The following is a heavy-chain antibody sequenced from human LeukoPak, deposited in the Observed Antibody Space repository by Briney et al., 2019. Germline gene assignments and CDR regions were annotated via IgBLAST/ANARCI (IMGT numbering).Heavy chain of an antibody. Sequence: SENLSLTCTVSGDSISGYYWSWIRQPAGKGLEWIGRIYASGSTNYNPSLRSRVTMSVDTSKNQFSLMLSSVTAADTAVYYCARGQELDYWGQGTLVTVSS. CDR3: ARGQELDY. CDR1: GDSISGYY. V-gene: IGHV4-4*07. D-gene: IGHD2/OR15-2a*01. CDR2: IYASGST. J-gene: IGHJ4*02.